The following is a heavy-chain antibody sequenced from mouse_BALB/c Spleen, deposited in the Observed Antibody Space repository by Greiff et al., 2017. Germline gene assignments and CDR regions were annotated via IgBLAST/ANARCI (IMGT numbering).Heavy chain of an antibody. CDR1: GFSLTSYG. V-gene: IGHV2-2*02. D-gene: IGHD2-3*01. J-gene: IGHJ3*01. CDR3: ATFYDGYFAY. Sequence: QVQLKQSGPGLVQPSQSLSITCTVSGFSLTSYGVHWVRQSPGKGLEWLGVIWSGGSTDYNAAFISRLSISKDNSKSQVFFKMNSLQANDTAIYYCATFYDGYFAYWGQGTLVTVSA. CDR2: IWSGGST.